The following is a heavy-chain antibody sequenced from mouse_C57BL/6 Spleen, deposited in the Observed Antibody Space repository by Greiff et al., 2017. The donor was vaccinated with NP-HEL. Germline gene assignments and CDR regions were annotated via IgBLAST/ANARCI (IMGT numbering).Heavy chain of an antibody. CDR2: ISSGGSYT. V-gene: IGHV5-6*02. CDR1: GFTFSSYG. J-gene: IGHJ2*01. CDR3: ARRYFDY. Sequence: EVKLQESGGDLVKPGGSLKLSCAASGFTFSSYGMSWVRQTPDKRLEWVATISSGGSYTYYPDSVKGRFTISRDNAKNTLYLQMSSLKSEDTAMYYCARRYFDYWGQGTTLTVSS.